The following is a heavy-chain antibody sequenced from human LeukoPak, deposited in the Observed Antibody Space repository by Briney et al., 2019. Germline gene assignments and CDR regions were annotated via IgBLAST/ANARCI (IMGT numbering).Heavy chain of an antibody. CDR2: INHSGST. V-gene: IGHV4-34*01. Sequence: SETLSLTCAVYGGSFSGYYWSWIRQPPGKGLEWIGEINHSGSTNYNSSLKSRVTISVDTSKNQFSLKLSSVTAADTAVYYCARGLLSGIAAAGKDYWGQGTLVTVSS. J-gene: IGHJ4*02. CDR1: GGSFSGYY. CDR3: ARGLLSGIAAAGKDY. D-gene: IGHD6-13*01.